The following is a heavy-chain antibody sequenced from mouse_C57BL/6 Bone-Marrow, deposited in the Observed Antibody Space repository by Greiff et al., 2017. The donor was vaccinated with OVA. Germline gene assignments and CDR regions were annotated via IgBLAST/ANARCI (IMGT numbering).Heavy chain of an antibody. Sequence: QVQLQQPGAELVKPGASVKLSCKASGYTFTSYWMHWVKQRPGQGLEWIGMIHPNSGSTNYNEKFKGKATLTVDKSSSTAYMQLSSLTSEDSAVYYCARWDSYAMDDWGKGTTVTVSS. CDR3: ARWDSYAMDD. J-gene: IGHJ4*01. CDR2: IHPNSGST. V-gene: IGHV1-64*01. CDR1: GYTFTSYW.